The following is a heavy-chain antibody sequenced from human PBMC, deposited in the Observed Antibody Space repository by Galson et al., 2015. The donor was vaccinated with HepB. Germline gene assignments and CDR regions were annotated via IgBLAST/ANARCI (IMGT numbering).Heavy chain of an antibody. CDR3: AREPLGGYVRYFDL. CDR1: GGTFSSYA. CDR2: IIPILGIA. V-gene: IGHV1-69*04. D-gene: IGHD2-15*01. J-gene: IGHJ2*01. Sequence: SVKVSCKASGGTFSSYAISWVRQAPGQGLEWMGRIIPILGIANYAQKFQGRVTITADKSTSTAYMEPSSLRSEDTAVYYCAREPLGGYVRYFDLWGRGTLVTVSS.